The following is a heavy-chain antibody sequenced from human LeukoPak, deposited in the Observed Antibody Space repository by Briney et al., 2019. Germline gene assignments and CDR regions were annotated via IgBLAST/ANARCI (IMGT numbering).Heavy chain of an antibody. D-gene: IGHD3-22*01. Sequence: SETLSLTCTVSGGSISSSSYYWGWIRQPPGKGLEWIGSIYYSGSTYYNPSLKSRVTISVDTSKNQFSLKLSSVTAADTAVYYCARVKYYYDSSGYLYYFDYWGQGTLVTVSS. CDR1: GGSISSSSYY. CDR2: IYYSGST. V-gene: IGHV4-39*07. J-gene: IGHJ4*02. CDR3: ARVKYYYDSSGYLYYFDY.